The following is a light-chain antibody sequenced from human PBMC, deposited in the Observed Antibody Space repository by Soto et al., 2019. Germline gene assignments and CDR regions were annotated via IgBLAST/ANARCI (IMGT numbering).Light chain of an antibody. CDR3: MQRIEFPFT. CDR2: PLS. V-gene: IGKV2-40*01. Sequence: DIVMTQTPLSLPVTPGEPASISCRSSQSLLDSDDGNTYLDWYLQKPGQSPQLLIYPLSYRASGVPDRFRGSGSGTDFTLKISRVEAEDVGVYYCMQRIEFPFTFGQGTRLEIK. J-gene: IGKJ5*01. CDR1: QSLLDSDDGNTY.